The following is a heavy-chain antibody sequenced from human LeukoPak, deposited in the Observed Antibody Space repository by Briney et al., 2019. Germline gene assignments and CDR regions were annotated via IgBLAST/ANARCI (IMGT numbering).Heavy chain of an antibody. CDR3: ARAHGAGGLGYYYMDV. CDR1: GFTLSSYS. J-gene: IGHJ6*03. D-gene: IGHD6-19*01. V-gene: IGHV3-21*01. CDR2: ISTSSSYI. Sequence: PGGSLRLSCAASGFTLSSYSMNWVRQAPGKGLEWVSSISTSSSYIYYADSVKGRFTISRDNAKKSLYLQMNSLRAEDTALYYCARAHGAGGLGYYYMDVWGTGTTVTVSS.